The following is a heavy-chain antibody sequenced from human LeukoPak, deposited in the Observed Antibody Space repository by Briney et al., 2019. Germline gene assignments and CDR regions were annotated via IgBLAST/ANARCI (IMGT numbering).Heavy chain of an antibody. J-gene: IGHJ4*02. D-gene: IGHD3-22*01. CDR3: ARDWYYYDSSGYSLFDY. V-gene: IGHV3-7*01. Sequence: PGGSLRLSCAASGFTFSSYWMSWVRQAPGKGLEWVANIKQDGSEKYYVDSVKGRFTISRDNAKNSLYLQMNSLRAEDTAVYYCARDWYYYDSSGYSLFDYWGQGTLVTVPS. CDR2: IKQDGSEK. CDR1: GFTFSSYW.